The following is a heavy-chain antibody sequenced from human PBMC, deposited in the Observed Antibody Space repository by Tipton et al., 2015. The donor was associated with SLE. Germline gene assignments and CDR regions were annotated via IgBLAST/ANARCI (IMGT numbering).Heavy chain of an antibody. CDR2: NYYSGST. CDR1: GGSISSSSYY. Sequence: TLSLTCTVSGGSISSSSYYWGWIRQPPGKGLEWIGSNYYSGSTYYNPSLKSRVTISVDTSKNQFSLKLRPVTAADTAVHYCARQSWGDGGRDAFDIWGQGTMVTVSS. V-gene: IGHV4-39*01. CDR3: ARQSWGDGGRDAFDI. J-gene: IGHJ3*02. D-gene: IGHD2-21*01.